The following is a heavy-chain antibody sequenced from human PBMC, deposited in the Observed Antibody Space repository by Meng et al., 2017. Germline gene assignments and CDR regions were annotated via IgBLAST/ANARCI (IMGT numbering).Heavy chain of an antibody. CDR2: IYTSGST. Sequence: SETLSLTCTVSGGSISSYYWSWVRQPAGKGLEWIGRIYTSGSTNYNPSLKSRVTMSVDTSKNQFSLKLSSVTAAGTAVYYCASVLAVAGTGYYYYGMDVWGQGTTVTVSS. V-gene: IGHV4-4*07. CDR1: GGSISSYY. D-gene: IGHD6-19*01. J-gene: IGHJ6*02. CDR3: ASVLAVAGTGYYYYGMDV.